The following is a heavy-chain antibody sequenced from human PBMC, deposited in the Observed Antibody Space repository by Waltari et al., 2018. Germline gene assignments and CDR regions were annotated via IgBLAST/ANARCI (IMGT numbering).Heavy chain of an antibody. CDR1: GYTFTSYD. J-gene: IGHJ4*02. Sequence: QVQLVQSGAEVKKPGASVKVSCKASGYTFTSYDINWVRQATGQGLEWMGWRTPNSGNTGYAQKFQGRDTITRNTSISTAYMELSSRRSEDTAVYYCARGGLLWTRASRGMGYWGQGTLVTVSS. V-gene: IGHV1-8*03. CDR2: RTPNSGNT. CDR3: ARGGLLWTRASRGMGY. D-gene: IGHD3-10*01.